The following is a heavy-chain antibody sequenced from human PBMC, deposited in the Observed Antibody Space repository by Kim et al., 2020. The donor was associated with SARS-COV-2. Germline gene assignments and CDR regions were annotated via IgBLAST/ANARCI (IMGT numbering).Heavy chain of an antibody. CDR2: IYYSGST. CDR3: ARVSWIVGFDP. V-gene: IGHV4-59*01. CDR1: GGSISSYY. D-gene: IGHD1-26*01. Sequence: SETLSLTCTVSGGSISSYYWSWIRQPPGKGLEWIGYIYYSGSTNYNPSLKSRVTISVDTSKNQFSLKLSSVTAADTAVYYCARVSWIVGFDPWGQGTLVTVSS. J-gene: IGHJ5*02.